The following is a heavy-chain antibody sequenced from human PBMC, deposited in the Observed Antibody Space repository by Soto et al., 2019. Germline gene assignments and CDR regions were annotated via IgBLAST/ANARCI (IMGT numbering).Heavy chain of an antibody. CDR1: GFTFSSYG. J-gene: IGHJ6*02. D-gene: IGHD2-15*01. CDR3: AKDQCFGGLDYHYYGMSV. V-gene: IGHV3-30*18. CDR2: ISYDGSNK. Sequence: PGGSLRLSCAASGFTFSSYGMHWVRQAPGKGLEWVAVISYDGSNKYYADSVKGRFTISRDNSKNTLYLQMNSLRAEDTAVYYCAKDQCFGGLDYHYYGMSVWGQGTTVT.